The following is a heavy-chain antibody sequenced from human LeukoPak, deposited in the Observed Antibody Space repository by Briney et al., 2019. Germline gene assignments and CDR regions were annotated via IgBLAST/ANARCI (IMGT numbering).Heavy chain of an antibody. Sequence: PGGSLRLSCAASGFTFSSYSMNWVRQAPGKGLEWVSSISSSSSYIYYADSVKGRFTISRDNAKNSLYLQMNSLRAEDTAVYYCARGSTVVTPTDYWGQGTLVTVSS. J-gene: IGHJ4*02. CDR2: ISSSSSYI. V-gene: IGHV3-21*04. CDR3: ARGSTVVTPTDY. CDR1: GFTFSSYS. D-gene: IGHD4-23*01.